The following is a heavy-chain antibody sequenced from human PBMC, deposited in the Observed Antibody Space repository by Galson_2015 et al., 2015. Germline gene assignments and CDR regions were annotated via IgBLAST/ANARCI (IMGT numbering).Heavy chain of an antibody. D-gene: IGHD6-19*01. V-gene: IGHV4-4*02. CDR2: IYHSGST. Sequence: ETLSLTCAVSGGSISSSNWWSWVRPPPGKGLEWIGEIYHSGSTNYNPSLKSRVTISVDKSKNQFSLKLSSVTAADTAVYYCARDAPSGWYEGYYYYGMDVWGQGTTVTVSS. CDR3: ARDAPSGWYEGYYYYGMDV. CDR1: GGSISSSNW. J-gene: IGHJ6*02.